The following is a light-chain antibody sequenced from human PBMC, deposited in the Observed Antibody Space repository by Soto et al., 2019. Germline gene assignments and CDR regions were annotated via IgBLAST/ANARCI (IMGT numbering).Light chain of an antibody. Sequence: DIQMTQSPSPLSASVGDTVTIPSRASQTISRWLAWYQQKPGKAPRILIYTASTLESGVPSRFSASGSGTEFTLTISSLHPDDFATYYCQEYNNYWTFGQGTKVDIK. CDR2: TAS. CDR3: QEYNNYWT. CDR1: QTISRW. V-gene: IGKV1-5*01. J-gene: IGKJ1*01.